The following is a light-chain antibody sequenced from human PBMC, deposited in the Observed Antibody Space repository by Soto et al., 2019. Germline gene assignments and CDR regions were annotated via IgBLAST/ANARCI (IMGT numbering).Light chain of an antibody. CDR3: QQSFNTPYT. Sequence: DIQMTQSPSSLSAPVGDRVTITCRASQTISNYLNWYHQKPGKPPKLLIYGISTLQSGVPSRFSGSGSGTDFTLTISSLQPEDFATYYCQQSFNTPYTFGQGTELEVK. V-gene: IGKV1-39*01. J-gene: IGKJ2*01. CDR2: GIS. CDR1: QTISNY.